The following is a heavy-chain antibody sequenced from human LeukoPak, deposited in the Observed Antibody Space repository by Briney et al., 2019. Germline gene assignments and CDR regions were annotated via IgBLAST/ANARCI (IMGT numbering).Heavy chain of an antibody. CDR3: ARDDYDFWSGSYYFDY. D-gene: IGHD3-3*01. CDR1: GGSFSGYY. Sequence: SETLSLTCAVYGGSFSGYYWSWIRQPPGKGLEWIGEINHSGSTNYNPSLKSRVTISVDTSKNQFSLKLSSVTAADTAVYYCARDDYDFWSGSYYFDYWGQGTLVTVSS. J-gene: IGHJ4*02. CDR2: INHSGST. V-gene: IGHV4-34*01.